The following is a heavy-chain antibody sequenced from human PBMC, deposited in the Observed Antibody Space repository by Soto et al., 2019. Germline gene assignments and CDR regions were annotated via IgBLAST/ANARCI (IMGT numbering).Heavy chain of an antibody. CDR1: GGSISSGDYC. Sequence: SETLSLTCTVSGGSISSGDYCWSWIRQPPGKGLEWIGYIYYSGSTYYNPSLKSRVTISVDTSKNQFSLKLSSVTAADTAVYYCARVLNYYDNWFDPWGQGTLVTVSS. V-gene: IGHV4-30-4*01. D-gene: IGHD3-22*01. J-gene: IGHJ5*02. CDR3: ARVLNYYDNWFDP. CDR2: IYYSGST.